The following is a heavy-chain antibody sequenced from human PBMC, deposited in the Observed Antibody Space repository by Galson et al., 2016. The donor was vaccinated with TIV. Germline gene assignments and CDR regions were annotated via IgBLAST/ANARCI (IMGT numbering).Heavy chain of an antibody. V-gene: IGHV3-7*01. D-gene: IGHD3-16*02. J-gene: IGHJ4*02. CDR2: IEADGSET. Sequence: SLRLSCAASGFAFRSFWMSWVRQAPGKGLEWVANIEADGSETYYVDSVKGRVTISRDNAKNSLHLQMNSLRAEVTAVYYCFIGHYSDYWGQGTLVTVSS. CDR3: FIGHYSDY. CDR1: GFAFRSFW.